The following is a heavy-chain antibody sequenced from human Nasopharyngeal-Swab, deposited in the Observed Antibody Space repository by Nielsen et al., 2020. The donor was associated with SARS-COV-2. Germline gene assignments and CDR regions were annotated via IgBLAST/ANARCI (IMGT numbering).Heavy chain of an antibody. CDR3: ARDLGDYDSRGRYCYGMDV. D-gene: IGHD3-3*01. V-gene: IGHV4-61*02. CDR1: GGSISSGSYY. Sequence: SETLSLTCTVSGGSISSGSYYWSWIRQPAGKGLEWIGRIYTSGSTNYNPSLKSRVTISVDTSKNQFSLKLSSVTAADTAVYYCARDLGDYDSRGRYCYGMDVWGQGTTVTVSS. J-gene: IGHJ6*02. CDR2: IYTSGST.